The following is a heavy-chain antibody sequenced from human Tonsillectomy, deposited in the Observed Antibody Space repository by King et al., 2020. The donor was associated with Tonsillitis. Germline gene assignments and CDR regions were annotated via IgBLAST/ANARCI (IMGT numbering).Heavy chain of an antibody. J-gene: IGHJ2*01. CDR3: ARVGDSGPNWYFDL. CDR2: ISIDSGT. Sequence: VQLVESGGGLVQPGGSLRLSCSASGFTLSGYDMHWVRQPPGKGLEWVSAISIDSGTYYRGSVKGRFTISRENAKNSFYLQMNSLRVGDTAVYYCARVGDSGPNWYFDLWGRGTLVTVSS. D-gene: IGHD5-12*01. CDR1: GFTLSGYD. V-gene: IGHV3-13*04.